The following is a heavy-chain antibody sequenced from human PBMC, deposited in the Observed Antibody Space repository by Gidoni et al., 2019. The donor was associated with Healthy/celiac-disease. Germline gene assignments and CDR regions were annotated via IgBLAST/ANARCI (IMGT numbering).Heavy chain of an antibody. D-gene: IGHD3-16*01. CDR2: IYYSGST. J-gene: IGHJ4*02. CDR3: ARDPVRGGLFDY. CDR1: GGSISSSSYY. Sequence: QLQLQESGPGLVKPSETLSLTCTVSGGSISSSSYYWGWIRQPPGKVLEWIGSIYYSGSTYYNPSLKSRVTISVDTSKNQFSLKLSSVTAADTAVYYCARDPVRGGLFDYWGQGTLVTVSS. V-gene: IGHV4-39*07.